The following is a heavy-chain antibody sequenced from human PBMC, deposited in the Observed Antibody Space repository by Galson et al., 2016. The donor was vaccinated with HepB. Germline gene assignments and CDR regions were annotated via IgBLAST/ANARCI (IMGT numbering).Heavy chain of an antibody. CDR3: VGCWFTEADGWYPAGDAC. CDR1: RFTFSDSY. D-gene: IGHD6-19*01. CDR2: ISSSSSRT. Sequence: SLRLSCAASRFTFSDSYMSWIRQAPGKGLEWVSFISSSSSRTLYADSVKGRFTISRDNAKNSLYLQMNSLRDDDTAVYYCVGCWFTEADGWYPAGDACWGQGTLVTVTS. V-gene: IGHV3-11*06. J-gene: IGHJ4*02.